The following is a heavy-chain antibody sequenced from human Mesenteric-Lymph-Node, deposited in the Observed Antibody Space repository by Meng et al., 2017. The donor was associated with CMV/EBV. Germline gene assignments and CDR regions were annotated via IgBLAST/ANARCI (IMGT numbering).Heavy chain of an antibody. CDR3: ATGRKYYFAD. CDR2: IYHSGST. Sequence: LTVGFSGGSISSNNWWSWVRQPPGKGLEWIGEIYHSGSTNYSPSLKSRVTISVDKSKNQFSLKLTSVTAADTAVYYCATGRKYYFADWGQGTLVTVSS. J-gene: IGHJ4*02. D-gene: IGHD1-1*01. CDR1: GGSISSNNW. V-gene: IGHV4-4*02.